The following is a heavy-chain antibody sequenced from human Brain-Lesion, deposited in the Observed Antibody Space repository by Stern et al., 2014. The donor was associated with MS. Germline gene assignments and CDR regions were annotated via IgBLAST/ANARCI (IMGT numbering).Heavy chain of an antibody. V-gene: IGHV1-2*02. J-gene: IGHJ6*02. D-gene: IGHD3-3*01. CDR2: INPNTGGT. Sequence: QVQLGQSGAEVKKPGASVKVSCKTSGYIFTGYYIHRVRQAPGQGLEWMAWINPNTGGTKYAQKVQGRVTRSRDTSISTAYVELSSLTSDDTAVYYCARDQRGITIFGVVTDYYYLGMDVWGQGTTVTVSS. CDR3: ARDQRGITIFGVVTDYYYLGMDV. CDR1: GYIFTGYY.